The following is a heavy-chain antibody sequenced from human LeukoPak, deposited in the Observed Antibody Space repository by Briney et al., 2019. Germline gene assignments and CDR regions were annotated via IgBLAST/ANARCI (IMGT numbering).Heavy chain of an antibody. CDR1: GYTLLTNG. V-gene: IGHV1-18*01. D-gene: IGHD3-10*01. CDR3: ARVVRGLPAQPDY. Sequence: ASVKVSCKASGYTLLTNGISWVRQAPGQGLEWMGWISAYNGYTNYARTFQGRVTMTTDTSTNTAFMELRSLTSDDTAVYYCARVVRGLPAQPDYWGQGTLVTVSS. J-gene: IGHJ4*02. CDR2: ISAYNGYT.